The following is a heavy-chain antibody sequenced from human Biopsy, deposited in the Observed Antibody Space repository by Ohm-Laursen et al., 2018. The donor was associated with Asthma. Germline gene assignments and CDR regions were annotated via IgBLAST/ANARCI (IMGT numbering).Heavy chain of an antibody. CDR3: ARTFHFWSPYHAEHYQL. CDR1: GFTFGGYW. Sequence: SLRLSRSASGFTFGGYWMSWVRQVPGKGLEWVANIKHDGSEKNHVDSLKGRFTISRDNAKNSLYLQMNSLRAEDTAVYYCARTFHFWSPYHAEHYQLWGQGTLVTVSS. D-gene: IGHD3-3*02. V-gene: IGHV3-7*01. CDR2: IKHDGSEK. J-gene: IGHJ1*01.